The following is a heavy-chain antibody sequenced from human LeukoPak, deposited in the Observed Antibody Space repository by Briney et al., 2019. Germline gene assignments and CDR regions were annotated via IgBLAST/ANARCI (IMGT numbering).Heavy chain of an antibody. CDR1: GYTFTSNY. CDR3: ARDTQSKTTVTTSDY. V-gene: IGHV1-18*04. CDR2: VSGYNGKT. J-gene: IGHJ4*02. Sequence: ASVKVSCKASGYTFTSNYIHWVRQAPGQGLEWMGWVSGYNGKTNYAQKVQGRVIMTTDTSTTTAYMELRSLRSDDTAVYYCARDTQSKTTVTTSDYWGQGTLVTVS. D-gene: IGHD4-17*01.